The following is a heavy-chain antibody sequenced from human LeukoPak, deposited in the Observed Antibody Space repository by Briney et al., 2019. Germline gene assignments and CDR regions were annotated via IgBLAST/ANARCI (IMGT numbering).Heavy chain of an antibody. CDR2: IGTAGDT. V-gene: IGHV3-13*01. CDR3: ARGGCDYSNHDAFDI. Sequence: GGSLRLSCAASGFTFSSYDMHWVRQATGKGLEWVSAIGTAGDTYYPGSVKGRFTISRENAKNSLYLQMNSLRAGDTAVYYCARGGCDYSNHDAFDIWGQGTMVTVSS. J-gene: IGHJ3*02. D-gene: IGHD4-11*01. CDR1: GFTFSSYD.